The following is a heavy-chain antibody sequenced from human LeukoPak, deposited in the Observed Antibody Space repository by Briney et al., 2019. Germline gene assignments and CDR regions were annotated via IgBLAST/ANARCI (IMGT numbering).Heavy chain of an antibody. CDR1: GGSISSYY. D-gene: IGHD3-22*01. Sequence: SETLSLTCTVSGGSISSYYWSWIRQPPGKGLEWIGYIYYSGSTNYNPSLKSRVTTSVDTSKNQFSLKLSSVTAADTAVYYCARDRKRYYYDSSGYPFVSWFDPWGQGTLVTVSS. V-gene: IGHV4-59*01. CDR2: IYYSGST. CDR3: ARDRKRYYYDSSGYPFVSWFDP. J-gene: IGHJ5*02.